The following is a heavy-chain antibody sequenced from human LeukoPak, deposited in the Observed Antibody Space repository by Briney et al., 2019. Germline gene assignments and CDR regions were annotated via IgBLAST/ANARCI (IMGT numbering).Heavy chain of an antibody. D-gene: IGHD3-16*02. Sequence: GGSLRLSCAASGFTFSSYEMNWVRQAPGKGLEWVSVIYSGGSTYYADSVKGRFTISRDNSKNTLYLQMNSLRAEDTAVYYCARDFYDYVWGSYLDYWGQGTLVTVSS. J-gene: IGHJ4*02. CDR1: GFTFSSYE. V-gene: IGHV3-66*01. CDR2: IYSGGST. CDR3: ARDFYDYVWGSYLDY.